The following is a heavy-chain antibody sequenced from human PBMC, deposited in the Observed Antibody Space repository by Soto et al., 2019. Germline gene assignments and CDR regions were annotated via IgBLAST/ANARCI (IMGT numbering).Heavy chain of an antibody. CDR3: AREIRIGWADCFDT. D-gene: IGHD6-19*01. Sequence: QVQLVQTGAEVKKPGASVKVSCKASSYTFHSFGICWVRQAPGQGLEWRVTISGYNGNTNYAQKLQSRVTTTTDTPTSTAYMELRSISSADTALYYCAREIRIGWADCFDTWGEGALVAVSS. CDR2: ISGYNGNT. V-gene: IGHV1-18*04. J-gene: IGHJ5*02. CDR1: SYTFHSFG.